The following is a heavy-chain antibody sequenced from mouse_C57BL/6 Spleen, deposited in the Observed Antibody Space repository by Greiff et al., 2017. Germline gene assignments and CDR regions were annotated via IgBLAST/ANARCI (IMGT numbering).Heavy chain of an antibody. CDR2: IYPRSGNT. V-gene: IGHV1-81*01. CDR1: GYTFTSYG. J-gene: IGHJ3*01. Sequence: VMLVESGAELARPGASVKLSCKASGYTFTSYGISWVKQRTGQGLEWIGAIYPRSGNTYYNEKFKGKATLTADKSSSTAYMEIRSLTSEDSAVYFCAREAGPSWFAYWGQGTLVTVSA. D-gene: IGHD3-2*02. CDR3: AREAGPSWFAY.